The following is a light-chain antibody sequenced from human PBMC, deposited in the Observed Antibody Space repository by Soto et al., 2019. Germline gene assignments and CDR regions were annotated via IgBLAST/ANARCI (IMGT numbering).Light chain of an antibody. J-gene: IGKJ3*01. CDR3: QQRSNGFT. CDR2: GAS. V-gene: IGKV3D-20*02. CDR1: QSVGSTY. Sequence: EIVLTQSPGTLSLSPGERATLSCRASQSVGSTYLAWYQQKPGQAPRLLIYGASSRATGIPDRFSGSGSGTDFTLTISRLEPEDFAVYYCQQRSNGFTFGPGTKVDIK.